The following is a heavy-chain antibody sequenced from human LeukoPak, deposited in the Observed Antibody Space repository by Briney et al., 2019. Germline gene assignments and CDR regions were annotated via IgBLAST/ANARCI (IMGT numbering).Heavy chain of an antibody. D-gene: IGHD6-13*01. J-gene: IGHJ4*02. CDR3: ARGPDRIAAAGLVAY. CDR2: ISYDGSNK. CDR1: GFTFSSYA. V-gene: IGHV3-30*04. Sequence: HPGGSLRLSCAASGFTFSSYAMHWVRQAPGKGLEWVAVISYDGSNKYYADSVKGRFTISRDNSKNTLYLQMNSLRAEDTAVYYCARGPDRIAAAGLVAYWGQGNLVTVSS.